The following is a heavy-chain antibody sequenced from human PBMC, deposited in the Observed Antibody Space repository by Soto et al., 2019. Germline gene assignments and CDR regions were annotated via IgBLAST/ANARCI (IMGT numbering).Heavy chain of an antibody. V-gene: IGHV4-30-2*01. D-gene: IGHD6-19*01. CDR1: GGSIVSGGSS. CDR3: ARVAGSGWYDA. CDR2: AYPRGST. J-gene: IGHJ5*02. Sequence: QVQLPEPGSGLVKPSQTLSLTCAVSGGSIVSGGSSWSWIRHPPGQGLEWIGTAYPRGSTYYDPSLKSRVTISLDLSKNQFSLSQNSVTAADTAVYYCARVAGSGWYDAWGQGTLVTVSS.